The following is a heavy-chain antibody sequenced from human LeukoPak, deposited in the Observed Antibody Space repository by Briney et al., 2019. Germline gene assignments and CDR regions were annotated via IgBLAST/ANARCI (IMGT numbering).Heavy chain of an antibody. CDR2: IRNKANSYTT. CDR3: VGGAVYYFDC. CDR1: GFTFSDHC. J-gene: IGHJ4*02. V-gene: IGHV3-72*01. Sequence: GGSLRLSCAASGFTFSDHCMDWVRQAPGKGLEWVGRIRNKANSYTTEYAASVKGRFTVSRDNSKNSLYLQMNSLKTEDTAVYYCVGGAVYYFDCWGQGTLVTVSS.